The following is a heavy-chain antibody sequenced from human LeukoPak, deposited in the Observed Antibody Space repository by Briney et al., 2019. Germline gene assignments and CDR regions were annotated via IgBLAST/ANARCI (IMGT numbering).Heavy chain of an antibody. V-gene: IGHV3-21*01. CDR1: GYTVSSNY. CDR3: ARAEDIVVVPAAMYYYYYGMDV. D-gene: IGHD2-2*01. J-gene: IGHJ6*04. Sequence: GGSLRLSCAASGYTVSSNYMSWVRQAPGKGLEWVSSISSSSSYIYYADSVKGRFTISRDNAKNSLYLQMNSLRAEDTAVYYCARAEDIVVVPAAMYYYYYGMDVWGKGTTVTVSS. CDR2: ISSSSSYI.